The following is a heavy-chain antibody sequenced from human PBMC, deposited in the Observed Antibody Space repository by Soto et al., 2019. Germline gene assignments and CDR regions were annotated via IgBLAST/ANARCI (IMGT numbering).Heavy chain of an antibody. CDR1: GFTFSSYG. CDR3: ANLGGGGATTVLGY. Sequence: QVQLVESGGGVVQPGRSLRLSCAASGFTFSSYGMHWVRQAPGKGLEWVAVISYDGSNKYYADSVKGRFTISRDNSKNTLYLQMNSLRAEDTAVYYCANLGGGGATTVLGYWGQGTLVTVSS. V-gene: IGHV3-30*18. CDR2: ISYDGSNK. D-gene: IGHD1-26*01. J-gene: IGHJ4*02.